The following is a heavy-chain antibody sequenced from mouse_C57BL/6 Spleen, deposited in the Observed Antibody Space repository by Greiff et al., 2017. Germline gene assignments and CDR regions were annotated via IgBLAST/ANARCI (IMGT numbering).Heavy chain of an antibody. CDR1: GFNITDYY. CDR2: IDPEDGDT. V-gene: IGHV14-2*01. Sequence: EVQLQQSGAELVKPGASVKLSCTASGFNITDYYMHWVKQRTEQGLEWIGRIDPEDGDTTYAPKFQGKATITADTSSNTAYMQLSSLTSEDAAVYYCAGSPRGYFDYWGQGTTLTVSS. J-gene: IGHJ2*01. CDR3: AGSPRGYFDY.